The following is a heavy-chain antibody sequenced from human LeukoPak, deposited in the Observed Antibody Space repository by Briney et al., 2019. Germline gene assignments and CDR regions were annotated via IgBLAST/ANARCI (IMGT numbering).Heavy chain of an antibody. CDR3: ARGGVTTMTLRDLWLDY. J-gene: IGHJ4*02. CDR1: GFPFSSFW. Sequence: SGGSLRPSCVASGFPFSSFWMTWVRQPPGKGLEWVANIQRDASEKNYVDTVKGRFTISRDNAKNSLYLQMNSLRVEDTAVYYCARGGVTTMTLRDLWLDYWGQGTLVTVSS. V-gene: IGHV3-7*02. CDR2: IQRDASEK. D-gene: IGHD4-17*01.